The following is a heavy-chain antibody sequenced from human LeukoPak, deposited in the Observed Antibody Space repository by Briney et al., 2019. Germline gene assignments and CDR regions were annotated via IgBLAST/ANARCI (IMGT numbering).Heavy chain of an antibody. CDR2: IYSGSTT. D-gene: IGHD1-26*01. Sequence: GGSLRLSCAVSGFTVSDIYMSWVRQAPGEGLEWVSLIYSGSTTYYADSVKGRFTISRHNSRNTFYLQMNSLRPEDTAVYYCARDQGSGWLDPWGQGTLVTVSS. J-gene: IGHJ5*02. CDR1: GFTVSDIY. CDR3: ARDQGSGWLDP. V-gene: IGHV3-53*04.